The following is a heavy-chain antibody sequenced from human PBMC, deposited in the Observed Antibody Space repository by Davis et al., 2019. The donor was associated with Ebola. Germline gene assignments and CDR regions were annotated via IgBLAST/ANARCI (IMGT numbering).Heavy chain of an antibody. CDR3: ARVTLGATDY. CDR2: INHSGST. CDR1: GGSFSGYY. Sequence: MPSETLSLTCAVYGGSFSGYYWSWIRQPPGKGLEWIGEINHSGSTNYNPSLKSRVNISVDTSKNQFSLKLSSVTAADTAVYYCARVTLGATDYWGQGTLVTVSS. J-gene: IGHJ4*02. V-gene: IGHV4-34*01. D-gene: IGHD1-26*01.